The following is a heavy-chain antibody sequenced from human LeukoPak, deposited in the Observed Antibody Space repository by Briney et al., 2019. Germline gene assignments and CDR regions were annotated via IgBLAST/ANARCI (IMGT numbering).Heavy chain of an antibody. CDR1: GFTFSDYS. J-gene: IGHJ3*02. Sequence: GGSLRLSCTVSGFTFSDYSMNWVRQAPGKGLEWVSFISDTSTYIHYADSVKGRFTISRDNAKNTLYLQMNSLRAEDTAVYYCASLFLCYGCSSSSDSFNIWGQGTMVTVSS. CDR2: ISDTSTYI. CDR3: ASLFLCYGCSSSSDSFNI. V-gene: IGHV3-21*01. D-gene: IGHD6-6*01.